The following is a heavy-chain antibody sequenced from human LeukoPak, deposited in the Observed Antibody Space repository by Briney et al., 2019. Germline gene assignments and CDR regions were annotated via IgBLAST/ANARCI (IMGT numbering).Heavy chain of an antibody. Sequence: GGSLRLSCAASGFTFSSYAMSWVRQAPGKGLEWVSAISGSGGSTYYADSVKSRFTISRDNSKNTLYLQMTSLRAEDTAVYYCAKDRDQLMLYPPRDLDPWGQGALVTVSS. CDR1: GFTFSSYA. V-gene: IGHV3-23*01. CDR3: AKDRDQLMLYPPRDLDP. D-gene: IGHD2-2*01. CDR2: ISGSGGST. J-gene: IGHJ5*02.